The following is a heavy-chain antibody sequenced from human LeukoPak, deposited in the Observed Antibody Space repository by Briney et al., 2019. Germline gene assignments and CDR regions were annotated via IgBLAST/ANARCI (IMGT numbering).Heavy chain of an antibody. V-gene: IGHV3-30*18. CDR2: ISYDGSNK. CDR3: AKVRSSSRGMAFDY. Sequence: PGGSLRLSCAASGFTSSSYGMHWVRQAPGKGLEWVAVISYDGSNKYYADSVKGRFTISRDNSKNTLYLQMNSLRAEDTAVYYCAKVRSSSRGMAFDYWGQGTLVTVSS. J-gene: IGHJ4*02. CDR1: GFTSSSYG. D-gene: IGHD6-13*01.